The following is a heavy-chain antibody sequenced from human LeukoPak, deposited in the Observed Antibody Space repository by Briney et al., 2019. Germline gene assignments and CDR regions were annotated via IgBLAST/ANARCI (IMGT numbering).Heavy chain of an antibody. Sequence: SSETLSLTCAVYGGSFSGYYWSWIRQPPGKGLEWIGYIYYSGNTNYNPSLKSRVTISVDTSKNHLSLRLSSVTAADTAVYYCARGDGYNAFDIWGQGTMVTVSS. CDR1: GGSFSGYY. V-gene: IGHV4-59*01. CDR2: IYYSGNT. J-gene: IGHJ3*02. D-gene: IGHD5-24*01. CDR3: ARGDGYNAFDI.